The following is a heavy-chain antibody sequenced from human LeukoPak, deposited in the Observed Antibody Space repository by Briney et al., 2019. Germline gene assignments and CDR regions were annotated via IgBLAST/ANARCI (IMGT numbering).Heavy chain of an antibody. D-gene: IGHD3-9*01. CDR3: ARDILTGPIDY. Sequence: SETLSLTCTVSGGSTSSSSYYWGWIRQPPGKGLEWIGYIYYSGSTNYNPSLKSRVTISVDTSKNQFSLKLSSVTAADTAVYYCARDILTGPIDYWGQGTLVTVSS. V-gene: IGHV4-61*05. J-gene: IGHJ4*02. CDR2: IYYSGST. CDR1: GGSTSSSSYY.